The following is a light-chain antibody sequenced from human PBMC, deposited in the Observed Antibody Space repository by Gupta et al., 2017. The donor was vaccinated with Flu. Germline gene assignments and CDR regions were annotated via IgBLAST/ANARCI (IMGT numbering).Light chain of an antibody. Sequence: SVLPHPPSVWAAPAQKVTIACSGSSSNIGKNYVSWYQQLPGAAPKLLIDKNDHRPAGTRDRFAGSKSGTSATLXIXGLQAGXEADYYCGTWDNSLWVFGGGTKLTVL. V-gene: IGLV1-51*01. J-gene: IGLJ3*02. CDR3: GTWDNSLWV. CDR2: KND. CDR1: SSNIGKNY.